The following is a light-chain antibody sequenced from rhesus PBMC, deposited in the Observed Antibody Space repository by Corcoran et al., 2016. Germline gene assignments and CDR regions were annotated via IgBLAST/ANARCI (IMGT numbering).Light chain of an antibody. CDR2: SAS. CDR1: QSFSSS. V-gene: IGKV1-46*01. J-gene: IGKJ2*01. CDR3: QQYYSDPYS. Sequence: DIQMTQSPSSLSASVGDTVTITCRASQSFSSSLAWYQQKPGKAPKLLIYSASSLQSGVPSRFGGSKSGTGFTLTISSLQPEDIASYYCQQYYSDPYSFGQGTKVEIK.